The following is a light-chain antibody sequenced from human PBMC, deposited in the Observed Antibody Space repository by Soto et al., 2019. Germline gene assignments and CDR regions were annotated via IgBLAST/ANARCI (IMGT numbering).Light chain of an antibody. CDR3: SSYTSSSTLV. V-gene: IGLV2-14*03. Sequence: QSVLTQPASVSGSPGQSITISCTGTSSDVGDNKYVSWYQQHPGKAPKLMIYDVSYRPSGVPIRFSGSKSGNTASLSISGLQAEDEADYYCSSYTSSSTLVFGTGTKVTVL. J-gene: IGLJ1*01. CDR1: SSDVGDNKY. CDR2: DVS.